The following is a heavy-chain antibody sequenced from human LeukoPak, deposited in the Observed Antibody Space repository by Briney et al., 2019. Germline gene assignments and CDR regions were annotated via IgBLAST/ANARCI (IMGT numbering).Heavy chain of an antibody. CDR3: ARRRRWSSSYSNWIDP. Sequence: PSETLSLTCTVSGGSISSGSYYWGWIRQPPGKGLEWVGSIHYSGSTYYNPSLESRVTISVDTSKNQYSLRLSSVTAADTAVYYCARRRRWSSSYSNWIDPWGQGTLVTVSS. J-gene: IGHJ5*02. D-gene: IGHD6-6*01. CDR2: IHYSGST. CDR1: GGSISSGSYY. V-gene: IGHV4-39*01.